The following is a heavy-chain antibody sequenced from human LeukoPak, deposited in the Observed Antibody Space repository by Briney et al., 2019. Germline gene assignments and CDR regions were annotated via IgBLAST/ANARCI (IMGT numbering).Heavy chain of an antibody. CDR3: AREHRTMAIARFDC. Sequence: SETLSLTCTVSGGSISSYYWSWIRQPAGKGLEWIGRIYTSGSTNYNPSLKSRVTTSVDTSKNQFSLKLSSVTAADTAVYYCAREHRTMAIARFDCWGQGTLVTVSS. D-gene: IGHD4/OR15-4a*01. CDR2: IYTSGST. J-gene: IGHJ4*02. V-gene: IGHV4-4*07. CDR1: GGSISSYY.